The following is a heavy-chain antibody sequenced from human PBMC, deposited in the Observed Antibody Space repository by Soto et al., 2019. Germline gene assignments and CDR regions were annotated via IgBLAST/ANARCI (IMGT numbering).Heavy chain of an antibody. CDR2: IYYSGST. D-gene: IGHD7-27*01. Sequence: PSETLSLTCTVSGGSISSGGYYWSWIRQHPGKGLEWIGYIYYSGSTYYNPSLKSRVTISVDTSKNQLSLKLSSVTAADTAVYYCARVTWDYYGMDVWGQGTTVTVSS. J-gene: IGHJ6*02. V-gene: IGHV4-31*03. CDR1: GGSISSGGYY. CDR3: ARVTWDYYGMDV.